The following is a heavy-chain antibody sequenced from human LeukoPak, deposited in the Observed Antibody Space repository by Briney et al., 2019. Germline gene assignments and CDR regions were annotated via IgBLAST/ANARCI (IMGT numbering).Heavy chain of an antibody. V-gene: IGHV3-21*01. J-gene: IGHJ4*02. Sequence: GGSLRLSCAASGFTFSSYSMIWVRQAPGKGLEWVSSISSSSSYIYYADSVKGRFTISRDNAKNSLYLQMNSLRAEDTAVYYCARDYYGSGSYLGWGQGTLVTVSS. CDR2: ISSSSSYI. CDR3: ARDYYGSGSYLG. D-gene: IGHD3-10*01. CDR1: GFTFSSYS.